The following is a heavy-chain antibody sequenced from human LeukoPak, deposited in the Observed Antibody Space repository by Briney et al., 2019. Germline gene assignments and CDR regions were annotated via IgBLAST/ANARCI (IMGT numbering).Heavy chain of an antibody. CDR3: SRSLDY. J-gene: IGHJ4*02. V-gene: IGHV3-7*01. CDR1: GFPFSGYW. CDR2: INQDGSTQ. Sequence: GGSLRLSCAASGFPFSGYWMDWVRQAPGKGMEWVANINQDGSTQYYAASVKGRFTISRNNAKSSLYLQMNILRAEDTAVYYCSRSLDYLGQGALVTVSS.